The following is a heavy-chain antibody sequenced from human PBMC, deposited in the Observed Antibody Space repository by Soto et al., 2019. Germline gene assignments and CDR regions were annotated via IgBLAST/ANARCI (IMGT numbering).Heavy chain of an antibody. CDR1: GFTFSNAW. D-gene: IGHD2-2*01. CDR2: IKSKTDGGTT. CDR3: TTTGGRAIVVVPAAMDYYYYMDV. V-gene: IGHV3-15*01. Sequence: GSLRLSCAASGFTFSNAWMSWVRQAPGQGLGWGGRIKSKTDGGTTEHAAPGEGRFTTSREDSKNTLYLQMNSLKTEDTAVYYCTTTGGRAIVVVPAAMDYYYYMDVWGKGTTVTVSS. J-gene: IGHJ6*03.